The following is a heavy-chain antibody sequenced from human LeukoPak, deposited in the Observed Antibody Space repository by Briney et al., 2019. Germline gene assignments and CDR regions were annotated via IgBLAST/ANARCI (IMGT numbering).Heavy chain of an antibody. Sequence: GGSLRLSCAASGFTFSSYRMTWVRQAPGKGLEWVANIKEDGSEKYYLDSVKGRFTISRDNAKNLLYLQMNSLRAEDTAVYYCARNYFDYWGQGTLVTVSS. J-gene: IGHJ4*02. CDR1: GFTFSSYR. CDR3: ARNYFDY. CDR2: IKEDGSEK. V-gene: IGHV3-7*01.